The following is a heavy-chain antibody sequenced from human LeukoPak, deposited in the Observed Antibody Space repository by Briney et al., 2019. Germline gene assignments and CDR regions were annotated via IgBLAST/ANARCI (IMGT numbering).Heavy chain of an antibody. Sequence: GGSLRLSCAASGFTFSSYAMHWVRQAPGKGLEWVAVISYDGSNKYYADSVKGRFTISRDNSKNTLYLQMNSLRSDDTAVYYCARDQAVYYYGSGSYYTHFDYWGQGTLVTVSS. V-gene: IGHV3-30*01. CDR3: ARDQAVYYYGSGSYYTHFDY. J-gene: IGHJ4*02. CDR2: ISYDGSNK. CDR1: GFTFSSYA. D-gene: IGHD3-10*01.